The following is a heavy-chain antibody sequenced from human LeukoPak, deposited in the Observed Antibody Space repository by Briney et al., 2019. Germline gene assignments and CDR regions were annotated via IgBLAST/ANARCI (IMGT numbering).Heavy chain of an antibody. J-gene: IGHJ4*02. CDR2: INRCGST. CDR3: ARGNAFCSSTSCYVLFDY. D-gene: IGHD2-2*01. Sequence: SETLSLTCAVYGGSFSGYYWSWIRQPPGKGLEWIGEINRCGSTNYNPSLKSRVTISVDTSKNQFSLKLSYVTAADTAVYYCARGNAFCSSTSCYVLFDYWGQGTLVTVSS. V-gene: IGHV4-34*01. CDR1: GGSFSGYY.